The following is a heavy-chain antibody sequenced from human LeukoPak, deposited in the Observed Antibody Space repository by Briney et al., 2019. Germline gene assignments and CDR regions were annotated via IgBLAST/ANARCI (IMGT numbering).Heavy chain of an antibody. Sequence: SETLSLTCTVSGGSISSYYWSWIRQPPGKGLEWIGYIYYSGSTNYNPSLKSRVTISEDTSKNQFSLKLSSVTAADTAVYYCARGPGYSYPYYLDYWGQGTLVTVSS. CDR3: ARGPGYSYPYYLDY. V-gene: IGHV4-59*01. CDR1: GGSISSYY. D-gene: IGHD5-18*01. CDR2: IYYSGST. J-gene: IGHJ4*02.